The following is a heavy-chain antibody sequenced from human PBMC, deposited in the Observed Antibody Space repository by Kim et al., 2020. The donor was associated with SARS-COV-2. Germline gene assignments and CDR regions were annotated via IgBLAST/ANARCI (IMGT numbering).Heavy chain of an antibody. V-gene: IGHV3-48*02. CDR1: GFSFSDYS. CDR2: ISSSSSTI. Sequence: GGSLRLSCAASGFSFSDYSMNWVRQAPGKGLDWFSYISSSSSTIYYADSVKGRFTISRDNAKNSVYLQMTSLRDEDTAVYYCARGGDVYSYFYYFMDVWGKGTTVTVSS. J-gene: IGHJ6*03. D-gene: IGHD2-15*01. CDR3: ARGGDVYSYFYYFMDV.